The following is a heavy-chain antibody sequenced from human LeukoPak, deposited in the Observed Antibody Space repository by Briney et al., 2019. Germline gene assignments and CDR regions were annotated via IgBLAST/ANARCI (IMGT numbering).Heavy chain of an antibody. CDR2: MNPNSGNT. CDR3: ARGLVTIFGVVPHGMDV. J-gene: IGHJ6*02. V-gene: IGHV1-8*01. D-gene: IGHD3-3*01. CDR1: GYTFTSYD. Sequence: ASVKVSCKASGYTFTSYDINRVRQATGQGLEWMGWMNPNSGNTGYAQKFQGRVTMTRNTSISTAYMELSSLRSEDTAVYYCARGLVTIFGVVPHGMDVWGQGTTVTVSS.